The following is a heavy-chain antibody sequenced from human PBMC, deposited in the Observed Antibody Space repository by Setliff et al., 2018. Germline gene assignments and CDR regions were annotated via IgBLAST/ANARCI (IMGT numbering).Heavy chain of an antibody. J-gene: IGHJ4*02. CDR1: GYTFTTYG. CDR2: INTNNGAT. D-gene: IGHD3-22*01. Sequence: ASVKVSCKASGYTFTTYGISRVRQAPGQGLEWMGYINTNNGATYYAHKVQGRLTMTTDTSTSTAYMELRSLRSDDTAVYYCARDADYYDSAENPIVDYWGQGTLVTVSS. V-gene: IGHV1-18*01. CDR3: ARDADYYDSAENPIVDY.